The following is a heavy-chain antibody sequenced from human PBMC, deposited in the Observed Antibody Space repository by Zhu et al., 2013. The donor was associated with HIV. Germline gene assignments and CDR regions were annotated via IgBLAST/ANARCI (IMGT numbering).Heavy chain of an antibody. J-gene: IGHJ3*02. CDR2: ISAYNGNT. CDR3: ARIQLYYDILTGYPDSWGDAFDI. CDR1: GYTFTSYG. V-gene: IGHV1-18*01. D-gene: IGHD3-9*01. Sequence: QVQLVQSGAEVKKPGASVKVSCKASGYTFTSYGISWVRQAPGQGLEWMGWISAYNGNTNYAQKLQGRVTMTTDTSTSTAYMELRSLRSDDTAVYYCARIQLYYDILTGYPDSWGDAFDIWAKGQWSPXLQ.